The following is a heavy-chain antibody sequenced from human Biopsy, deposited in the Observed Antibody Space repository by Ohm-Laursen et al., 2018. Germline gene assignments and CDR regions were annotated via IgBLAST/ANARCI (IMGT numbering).Heavy chain of an antibody. CDR2: IDPKSGGT. J-gene: IGHJ5*01. Sequence: ASVKVSCKASRYTFTGYHVHWVRQAPGQGLEWMGWIDPKSGGTNYAQKFQGRVTMTRDTSISTTYMELRRLTSDDTAVFYCARELGDFWGGRQFDFWGQGTLVTVSS. D-gene: IGHD3-3*01. CDR1: RYTFTGYH. CDR3: ARELGDFWGGRQFDF. V-gene: IGHV1-2*02.